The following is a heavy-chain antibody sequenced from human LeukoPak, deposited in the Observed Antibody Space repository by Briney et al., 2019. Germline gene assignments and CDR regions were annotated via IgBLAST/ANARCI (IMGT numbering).Heavy chain of an antibody. Sequence: ASVKVTCKASGYTFTSYDINWVRQATGQGLEWMGWMNPNSGNTGYAQKFQGRVTMTRNTSISTAYMELSSLRSEDTAVYYCARDLGSSGWNWFDPWGQGTLVTVSS. J-gene: IGHJ5*02. CDR3: ARDLGSSGWNWFDP. CDR1: GYTFTSYD. D-gene: IGHD3-22*01. V-gene: IGHV1-8*01. CDR2: MNPNSGNT.